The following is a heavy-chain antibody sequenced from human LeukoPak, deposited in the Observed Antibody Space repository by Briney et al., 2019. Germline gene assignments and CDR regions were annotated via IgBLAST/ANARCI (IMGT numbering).Heavy chain of an antibody. V-gene: IGHV3-30*02. CDR1: GFSFSSSW. CDR2: IRHDGSIK. J-gene: IGHJ4*02. D-gene: IGHD3-16*01. CDR3: AKDSLADIDY. Sequence: PGGSLRLSCAASGFSFSSSWMHWVRQAPGKGLEWVAFIRHDGSIKNYADSVKGRSTISRDNSKNTLYLQMNSLRAEDTAVYYCAKDSLADIDYWGQGTLVTVSS.